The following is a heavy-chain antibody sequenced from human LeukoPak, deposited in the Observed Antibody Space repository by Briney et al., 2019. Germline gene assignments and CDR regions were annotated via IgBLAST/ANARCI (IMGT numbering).Heavy chain of an antibody. Sequence: SETLSLTCAVYGGSFSGYYWSWIRQPPGKGLEWIGEINHSGSTNYNPSLKGRVTISVDTSKNQFSLKLSSVTAADTAVYYCARFVFYGSGSYYNVHGMDVWGKGTTVTVSS. J-gene: IGHJ6*04. CDR2: INHSGST. CDR1: GGSFSGYY. V-gene: IGHV4-34*01. CDR3: ARFVFYGSGSYYNVHGMDV. D-gene: IGHD3-10*01.